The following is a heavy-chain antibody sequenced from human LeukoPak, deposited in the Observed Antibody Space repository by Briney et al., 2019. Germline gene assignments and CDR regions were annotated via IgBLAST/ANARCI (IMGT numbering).Heavy chain of an antibody. D-gene: IGHD6-13*01. J-gene: IGHJ6*03. CDR3: ARGMESVGYYMDV. V-gene: IGHV4-59*01. Sequence: SETLSLTCSVSGGSISVDYWTWSRQPPGKPLECIGSISYIGGTKYNTSLKSRTTISVDTSEIQFSMKLNSVTAADTAVYYCARGMESVGYYMDVWGKGPSVTVSS. CDR2: ISYIGGT. CDR1: GGSISVDY.